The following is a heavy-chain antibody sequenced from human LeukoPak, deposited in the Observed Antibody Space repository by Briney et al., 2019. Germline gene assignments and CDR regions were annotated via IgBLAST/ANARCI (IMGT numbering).Heavy chain of an antibody. CDR3: AVYSSGWYGENYYFDY. V-gene: IGHV1-69*05. J-gene: IGHJ4*02. CDR1: GGTFSSYA. Sequence: ASVKVSRKASGGTFSSYAISWVRQAPGQGLEWMGRIIPIFGTANYAQKFQGRVTITTDESTSTAYMELSSLRSEDTAVYYCAVYSSGWYGENYYFDYWGQGTLVTVSS. D-gene: IGHD6-19*01. CDR2: IIPIFGTA.